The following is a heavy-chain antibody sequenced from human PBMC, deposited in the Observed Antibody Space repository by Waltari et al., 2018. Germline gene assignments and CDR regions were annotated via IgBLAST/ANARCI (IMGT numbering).Heavy chain of an antibody. V-gene: IGHV1-69*01. J-gene: IGHJ5*02. CDR3: ARDRGVATVTTPGFGFDP. CDR2: SIPIFGTA. D-gene: IGHD4-17*01. CDR1: GGTFSSYA. Sequence: QVQLVQSGAEVKKPGSSVKVSCKASGGTFSSYAISWVRQAPGQGLEWMGGSIPIFGTANYAQKFQGRVTITADESTSTAYMELSSLRSEDTAVYYCARDRGVATVTTPGFGFDPWGQGTLVTVSS.